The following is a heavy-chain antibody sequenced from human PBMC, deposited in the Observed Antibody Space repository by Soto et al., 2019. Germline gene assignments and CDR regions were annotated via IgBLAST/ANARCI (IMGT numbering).Heavy chain of an antibody. CDR3: ARDMPVLRYFDWAQKGMDY. J-gene: IGHJ4*02. CDR1: GFTFSSYS. CDR2: ISSSSSYI. Sequence: GGSLRLSCAASGFTFSSYSMNWVRQAPGKGLEWVSSISSSSSYIYYADSVKGRFTISRDNAKNSLYLQMNSLRAEDTAVYYCARDMPVLRYFDWAQKGMDYWGQGTLVTVSS. D-gene: IGHD3-9*01. V-gene: IGHV3-21*01.